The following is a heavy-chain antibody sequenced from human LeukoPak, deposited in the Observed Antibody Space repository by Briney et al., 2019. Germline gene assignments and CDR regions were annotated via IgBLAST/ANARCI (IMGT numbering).Heavy chain of an antibody. CDR2: IHHTGST. CDR1: GGSISSSGYS. V-gene: IGHV4-30-2*01. J-gene: IGHJ5*02. CDR3: ARTPTYCGGDCYYFDP. D-gene: IGHD2-21*02. Sequence: SETLPLTCAVSGGSISSSGYSWSWIRQPPGKGLEWIGYIHHTGSTYYNPSLKSRVTISVDRSKNQFSLKLSSVTAADTAMYFCARTPTYCGGDCYYFDPWGQGTLVTVSS.